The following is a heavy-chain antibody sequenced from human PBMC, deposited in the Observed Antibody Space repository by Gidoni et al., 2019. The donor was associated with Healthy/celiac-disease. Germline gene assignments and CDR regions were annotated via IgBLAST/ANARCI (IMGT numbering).Heavy chain of an antibody. D-gene: IGHD6-13*01. V-gene: IGHV4-39*01. Sequence: QLQLQESGPGLVKPSATLSLTCTVSGGSISSSSYYWGWLRQPPGKGLEWIGSIYYSGSTYYNPSLKSRVTISVDTSKNQFSLKLSSVTAADTAVYYCARHAAAGIGDPDYWGQGTLVTVSS. J-gene: IGHJ4*02. CDR3: ARHAAAGIGDPDY. CDR2: IYYSGST. CDR1: GGSISSSSYY.